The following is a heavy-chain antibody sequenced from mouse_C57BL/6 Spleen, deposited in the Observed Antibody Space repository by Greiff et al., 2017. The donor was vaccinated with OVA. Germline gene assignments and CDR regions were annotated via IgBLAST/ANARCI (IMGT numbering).Heavy chain of an antibody. Sequence: VKLMESGPGLVAPSQSLSITCTVSGFSLTSYAISWVRQPPGKGLEWLGVIWTGGGTNYNLALKSRLSISKDNSKSQVFLKMNSLQTDDTARYYCARETQTGTGFAYWGQGTLVTVSA. CDR3: ARETQTGTGFAY. D-gene: IGHD4-1*01. J-gene: IGHJ3*01. CDR1: GFSLTSYA. V-gene: IGHV2-9-1*01. CDR2: IWTGGGT.